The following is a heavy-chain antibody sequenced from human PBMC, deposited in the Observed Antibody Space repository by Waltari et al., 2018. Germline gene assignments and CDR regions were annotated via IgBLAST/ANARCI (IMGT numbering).Heavy chain of an antibody. CDR2: ISSSSSYI. CDR3: ARDRTYGSGTHGAV. Sequence: LQLQESGPGLVKPSETLSLTCTVSGGSISSSSYYWGWIRQPPGKGLEWVSSISSSSSYIYYADSVKGRFTISRDNAKNSLYLQMNSLRAEDTAVYYCARDRTYGSGTHGAVWGQGTLVTVSS. D-gene: IGHD3-10*01. V-gene: IGHV3-21*01. CDR1: GGSISSSS. J-gene: IGHJ4*02.